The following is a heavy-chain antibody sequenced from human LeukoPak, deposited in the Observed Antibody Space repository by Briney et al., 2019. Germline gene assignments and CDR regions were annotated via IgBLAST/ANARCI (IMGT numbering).Heavy chain of an antibody. J-gene: IGHJ6*03. Sequence: GGTLRLSCAASGFTFSSYGMSWVRQAPGKGLEWVSAISGSGGSTYYADSVKGRFTISRDNSKNTLYLQMNSLRAEDTAVYYCAKDLSGRYYYYMDVWGKATTVTVSS. V-gene: IGHV3-23*01. CDR1: GFTFSSYG. D-gene: IGHD6-19*01. CDR3: AKDLSGRYYYYMDV. CDR2: ISGSGGST.